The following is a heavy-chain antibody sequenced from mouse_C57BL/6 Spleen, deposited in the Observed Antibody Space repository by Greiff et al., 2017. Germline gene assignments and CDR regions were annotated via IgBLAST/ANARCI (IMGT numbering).Heavy chain of an antibody. D-gene: IGHD2-1*01. V-gene: IGHV5-9*01. CDR3: ARGKLYYGNFDY. CDR1: GFTFSSYT. J-gene: IGHJ2*01. Sequence: EVNLVESGGGLVKPGGSLKLSCAASGFTFSSYTMSWVRQTPEKRLEWVATISGGGGNTYYPDSVKGRFTLSRDNAKNTLYLQMSSLRSEDTALYYCARGKLYYGNFDYWGQGTTLTVSS. CDR2: ISGGGGNT.